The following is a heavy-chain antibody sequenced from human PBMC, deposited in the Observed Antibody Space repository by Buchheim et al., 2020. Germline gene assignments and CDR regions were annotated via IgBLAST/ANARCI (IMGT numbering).Heavy chain of an antibody. CDR3: AGGKVMYYGSGSYPFDY. CDR1: GGTFSSYA. D-gene: IGHD3-10*01. V-gene: IGHV1-69*01. J-gene: IGHJ4*02. Sequence: QVQLVQSGAEVKKPGSSVKVSCKASGGTFSSYAISWVRQAPGQGLEWMGGIIPIFGTATYAQKFQGRVPITADESTSTAYMELSSLRAEDTAVYYCAGGKVMYYGSGSYPFDYWGQGTL. CDR2: IIPIFGTA.